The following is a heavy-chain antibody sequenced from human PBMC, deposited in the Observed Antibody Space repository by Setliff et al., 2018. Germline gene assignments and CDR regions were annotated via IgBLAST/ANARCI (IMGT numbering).Heavy chain of an antibody. V-gene: IGHV3-21*01. D-gene: IGHD6-13*01. CDR2: ITSSSSYI. J-gene: IGHJ4*02. CDR3: ASREEGSSWYYYY. Sequence: GGSLRLSCAASGFTFSSYSMNWVRQAPGKGLEWVSSITSSSSYIYYADSVKGRFTISRDNAKNSLYLQMNSLRAEDTAVYFCASREEGSSWYYYYWGQGTLVTVSS. CDR1: GFTFSSYS.